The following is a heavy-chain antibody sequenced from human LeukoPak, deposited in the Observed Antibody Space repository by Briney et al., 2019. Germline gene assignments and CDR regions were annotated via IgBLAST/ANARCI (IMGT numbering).Heavy chain of an antibody. CDR3: ARYGALDY. V-gene: IGHV3-7*04. J-gene: IGHJ4*02. Sequence: GGSLILSCAASGFTFSSYAMSWVRQAPGKGLQWVANINQEGSEKYYVESVKGRFTISRDHAKKSRYLQMKSLRTEGTAVYYCARYGALDYYGQGTLVTVSS. D-gene: IGHD4-17*01. CDR2: INQEGSEK. CDR1: GFTFSSYA.